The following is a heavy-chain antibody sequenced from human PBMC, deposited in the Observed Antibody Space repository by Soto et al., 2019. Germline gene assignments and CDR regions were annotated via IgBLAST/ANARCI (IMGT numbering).Heavy chain of an antibody. V-gene: IGHV3-53*01. D-gene: IGHD6-6*01. J-gene: IGHJ4*02. CDR3: AKRSSSSTFDY. CDR1: GFTVSSNY. Sequence: GGSLRLSCAVSGFTVSSNYMNWVRQAPGKGLEWVSFIYSGGNTYYADSVKGRFTISRDNSKNTLYLQMNSLRAEDTAVYYCAKRSSSSTFDYWGQGTLVTVSS. CDR2: IYSGGNT.